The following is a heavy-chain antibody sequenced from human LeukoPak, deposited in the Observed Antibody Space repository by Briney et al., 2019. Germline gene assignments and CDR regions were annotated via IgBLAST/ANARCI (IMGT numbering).Heavy chain of an antibody. V-gene: IGHV4-34*01. CDR1: GGSFSGYY. CDR2: INHSGST. CDR3: ARVHSYGGNDY. D-gene: IGHD5-18*01. Sequence: SETLSLTCAVYGGSFSGYYWSWIRQPPGKGLEWIGEINHSGSTNYNPSLKSRVTISVDTSKNQLSLKLSSVTAADTAVYYCARVHSYGGNDYWGQGTLVTVSS. J-gene: IGHJ4*02.